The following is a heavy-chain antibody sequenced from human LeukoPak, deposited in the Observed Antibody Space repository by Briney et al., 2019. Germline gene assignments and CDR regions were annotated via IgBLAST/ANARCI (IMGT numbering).Heavy chain of an antibody. V-gene: IGHV1-8*03. CDR2: MNPNSGNT. CDR3: ARGGVGAIGDAFDI. J-gene: IGHJ3*02. CDR1: GYTFTSYD. Sequence: GASVKVSCKASGYTFTSYDINWVRQATGQGLEWMGWMNPNSGNTGYAQKFQGRVTITRNTSISTAYMELSSLRSEDTAVYYCARGGVGAIGDAFDIWSQGTMVTVSS. D-gene: IGHD1-26*01.